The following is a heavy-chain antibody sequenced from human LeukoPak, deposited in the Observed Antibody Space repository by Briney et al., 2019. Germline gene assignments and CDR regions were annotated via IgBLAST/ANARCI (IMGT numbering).Heavy chain of an antibody. D-gene: IGHD2-15*01. CDR2: ISAYNGNT. J-gene: IGHJ4*02. CDR1: GYTFTSYG. Sequence: ASLKVSCKASGYTFTSYGISWVRQAPGQGLEWMGWISAYNGNTNYAQKLQGRVTMTTDTSTSTAYMEVRSLRSDDTAVYYCARDARLNNYCSGGSCYFDYWGQGTLVTVSS. CDR3: ARDARLNNYCSGGSCYFDY. V-gene: IGHV1-18*01.